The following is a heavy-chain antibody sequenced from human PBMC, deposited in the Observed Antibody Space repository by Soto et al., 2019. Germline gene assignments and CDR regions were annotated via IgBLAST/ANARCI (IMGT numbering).Heavy chain of an antibody. V-gene: IGHV5-51*01. J-gene: IGHJ4*02. D-gene: IGHD6-13*01. CDR1: GYTFSNFW. CDR3: ARSPRSSPYFDY. Sequence: PGESLKISCQSSGYTFSNFWIGWVRQLPGKGLEWMGIIYPGDHETRYSPSFHGKVTISADRSINTAYLQWNSLEASDTAFYFCARSPRSSPYFDYWCQGALVTVSS. CDR2: IYPGDHET.